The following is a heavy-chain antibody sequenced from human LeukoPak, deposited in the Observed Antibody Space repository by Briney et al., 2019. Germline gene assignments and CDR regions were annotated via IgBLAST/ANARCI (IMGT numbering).Heavy chain of an antibody. J-gene: IGHJ4*02. V-gene: IGHV1-2*02. Sequence: EASVKVSCKASGYTFTSYGISWVRQAPGQGLEWMGWIDPNSGGTNYAQKFQGRVTMTRDTSITTAYMELSRLTSDDTAVYYCARERVGIGRTYDYWGQGTLVTVSS. CDR2: IDPNSGGT. CDR1: GYTFTSYG. CDR3: ARERVGIGRTYDY. D-gene: IGHD2-21*01.